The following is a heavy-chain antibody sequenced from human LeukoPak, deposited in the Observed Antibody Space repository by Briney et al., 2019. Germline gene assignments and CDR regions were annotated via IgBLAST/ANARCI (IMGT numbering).Heavy chain of an antibody. CDR1: GFTFSDYS. CDR2: ISSSGSYI. D-gene: IGHD3-10*02. CDR3: AELGITMIGGV. V-gene: IGHV3-21*01. J-gene: IGHJ6*04. Sequence: GGSLRLSCAASGFTFSDYSLNWVRQAPGKGLEWVSSISSSGSYIYYADSLKGRFTISRDDAKNSLYLQMNSLRAEDTAVYYCAELGITMIGGVWGKGTTVTISS.